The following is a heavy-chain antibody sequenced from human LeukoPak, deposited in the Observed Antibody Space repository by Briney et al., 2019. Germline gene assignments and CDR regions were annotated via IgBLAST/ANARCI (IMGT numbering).Heavy chain of an antibody. CDR2: ISYDGSNK. CDR3: AKDTFDY. Sequence: GGSLRLSCAASGFTFSSYGMHWVRQAPGKGLEWVAVISYDGSNKYYADSVKGRFTISRDNSKNTLYLQMNSLRAEDTAVYYCAKDTFDYWGQGTLVTVSS. V-gene: IGHV3-30*18. J-gene: IGHJ4*02. CDR1: GFTFSSYG.